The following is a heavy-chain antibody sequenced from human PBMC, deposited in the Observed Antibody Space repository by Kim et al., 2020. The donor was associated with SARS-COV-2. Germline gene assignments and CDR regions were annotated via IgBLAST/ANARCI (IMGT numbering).Heavy chain of an antibody. CDR2: IGTAGDT. D-gene: IGHD3-10*01. Sequence: GGSLRLSCAASGFTFSRYDMHWVGQATGKGLEWVSGIGTAGDTYYPGSVKGRFTISRENAKNSLYLQMNSLRAGDAAVYYCVRAMVRGVIIGAYDIWGQGTMVTVSS. CDR3: VRAMVRGVIIGAYDI. CDR1: GFTFSRYD. V-gene: IGHV3-13*01. J-gene: IGHJ3*02.